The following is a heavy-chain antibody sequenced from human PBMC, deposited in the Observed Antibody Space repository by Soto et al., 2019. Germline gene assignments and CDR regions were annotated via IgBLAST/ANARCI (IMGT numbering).Heavy chain of an antibody. CDR1: GFTFSSYA. V-gene: IGHV3-30-3*01. CDR3: ARDLWVRGVKNDYDGMDV. Sequence: SLRLSCAASGFTFSSYAMHWVRQAPGKGLEWVAVISYDGSNKYYADSVKGRFTISRDNSKNTLYLQMNSLRAEDTAVYYCARDLWVRGVKNDYDGMDVWGQGTTATVYS. CDR2: ISYDGSNK. J-gene: IGHJ6*02. D-gene: IGHD3-10*01.